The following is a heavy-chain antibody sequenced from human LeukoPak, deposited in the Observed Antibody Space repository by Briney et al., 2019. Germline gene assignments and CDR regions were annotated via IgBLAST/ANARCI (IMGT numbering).Heavy chain of an antibody. D-gene: IGHD5-18*01. CDR1: GFTFSSYW. CDR3: ARDNPRIQLWTLGY. V-gene: IGHV3-7*01. CDR2: IKQDGSEK. Sequence: PGGSLRLSCAASGFTFSSYWMSWVRQAPGKGLEWVANIKQDGSEKYYVDSVKGRFTISRDNAKNSLYLQMNSLRAEDTAVYYCARDNPRIQLWTLGYWGQGTLVTVSS. J-gene: IGHJ4*02.